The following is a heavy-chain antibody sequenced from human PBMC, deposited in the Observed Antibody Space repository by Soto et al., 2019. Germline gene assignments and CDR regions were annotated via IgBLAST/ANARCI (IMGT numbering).Heavy chain of an antibody. Sequence: SETLSLTCAISGDSIGNFYWSWIRQPAGKGLESLGRLSASGRTNYSPSLQSRVTMSLDRSKNRFSLRLTSVSAAGTAVYFCARGMGRYFDLWGRGTLVTVSS. CDR2: LSASGRT. CDR1: GDSIGNFY. D-gene: IGHD2-8*01. V-gene: IGHV4-4*07. J-gene: IGHJ2*01. CDR3: ARGMGRYFDL.